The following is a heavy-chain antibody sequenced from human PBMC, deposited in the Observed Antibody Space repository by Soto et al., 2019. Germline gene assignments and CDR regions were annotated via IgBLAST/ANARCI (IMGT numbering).Heavy chain of an antibody. V-gene: IGHV4-59*01. CDR3: AGSFFP. D-gene: IGHD2-2*03. CDR2: IFYNGTT. Sequence: QVQLQESCPGLVKPSETLSLTCVVSGGSISRYRWSWIRQPPGKGLEWIGYIFYNGTTSYNSSLKSRVTISVDLSKNHLSLTLASVTAADTAVYYCAGSFFPWGQGTLVVVSS. J-gene: IGHJ5*02. CDR1: GGSISRYR.